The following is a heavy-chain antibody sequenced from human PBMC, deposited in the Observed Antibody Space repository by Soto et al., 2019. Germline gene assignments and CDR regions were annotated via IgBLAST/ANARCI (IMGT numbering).Heavy chain of an antibody. CDR1: GFTFDDFA. CDR2: ISWNSGSV. Sequence: GGSLRLSCAASGFTFDDFAMHWVRQVPGKGLEWVSGISWNSGSVAYADSVKGRFTISRDNAKSSLYLQMNSLRAEDTALYYCAKDTTVIVAFTGYFQHWGQGTLVIVSS. V-gene: IGHV3-9*01. J-gene: IGHJ1*01. D-gene: IGHD3-22*01. CDR3: AKDTTVIVAFTGYFQH.